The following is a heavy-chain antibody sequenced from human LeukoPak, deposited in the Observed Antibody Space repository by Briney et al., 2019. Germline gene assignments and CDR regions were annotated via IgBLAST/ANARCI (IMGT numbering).Heavy chain of an antibody. Sequence: KPSETLSLTCTVSGGSISSYYWSWIRQPPGKGLEWIGYIYYSGSTNYNPSLKSRVTISVDTSKNQFSLKLSSVTAADTAVYYCATNIPTPTTSPPLGYWGQGTLVTVSS. V-gene: IGHV4-59*08. D-gene: IGHD1-26*01. CDR1: GGSISSYY. J-gene: IGHJ4*02. CDR3: ATNIPTPTTSPPLGY. CDR2: IYYSGST.